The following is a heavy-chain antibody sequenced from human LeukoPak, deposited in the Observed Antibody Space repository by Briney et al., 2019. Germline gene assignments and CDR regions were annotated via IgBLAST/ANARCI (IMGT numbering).Heavy chain of an antibody. Sequence: GGSLRLSCAASGFTFSDHYMDWVRQAPGKGLEWVSYISTGSTTISYADSVKGRFTISRDNAKSSLYLEMNSLRAEDTAMYYCARGFYTPDYWGQGTLVTVSS. CDR2: ISTGSTTI. J-gene: IGHJ4*02. CDR1: GFTFSDHY. CDR3: ARGFYTPDY. V-gene: IGHV3-48*01.